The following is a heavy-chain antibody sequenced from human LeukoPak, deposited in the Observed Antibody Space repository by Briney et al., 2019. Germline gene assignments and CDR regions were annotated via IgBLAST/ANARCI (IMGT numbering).Heavy chain of an antibody. CDR3: AKRYCSSTTCYDDRGAFDY. V-gene: IGHV4-38-2*02. Sequence: SSETLSLTCTVSGYSISSGNYWDWIRQPPGKGLEWIGGIYHSGSTYYNPSLKSRVTISVDTSKNQFSLKLSSVTAADTAVYYCAKRYCSSTTCYDDRGAFDYWGQGTLVTVSS. CDR2: IYHSGST. CDR1: GYSISSGNY. D-gene: IGHD2-2*01. J-gene: IGHJ4*02.